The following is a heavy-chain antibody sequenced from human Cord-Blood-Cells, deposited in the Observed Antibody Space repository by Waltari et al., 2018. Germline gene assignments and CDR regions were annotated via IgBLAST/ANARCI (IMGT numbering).Heavy chain of an antibody. V-gene: IGHV4-4*02. D-gene: IGHD3-10*01. CDR1: GGSIRSSNW. CDR2: IYHSGRT. CDR3: ARDLGSSGSGSYYNY. Sequence: QVQLQESGPGLVKPSGTLSLTCAVSGGSIRSSNWWSWVRQPPGKGLEWIGEIYHSGRTNYNPSLKSRVTISVDKSKNQFSLKLSSVTAADTAVYYCARDLGSSGSGSYYNYWGQGTLVTVSS. J-gene: IGHJ4*02.